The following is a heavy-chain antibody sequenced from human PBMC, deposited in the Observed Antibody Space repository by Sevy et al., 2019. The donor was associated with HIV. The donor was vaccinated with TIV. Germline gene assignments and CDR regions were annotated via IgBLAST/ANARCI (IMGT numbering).Heavy chain of an antibody. J-gene: IGHJ4*02. V-gene: IGHV1-18*01. CDR2: ISAYNGNT. CDR3: VVDTAMAPFDY. D-gene: IGHD5-18*01. Sequence: ASVKVSCKASGYTFTSYGISWVRQAPGQGLEWMGWISAYNGNTNYAQKLQGRVTMTTDTSTSTAYMELRSLRSDDTAVYYCVVDTAMAPFDYWGQGTLVTVSS. CDR1: GYTFTSYG.